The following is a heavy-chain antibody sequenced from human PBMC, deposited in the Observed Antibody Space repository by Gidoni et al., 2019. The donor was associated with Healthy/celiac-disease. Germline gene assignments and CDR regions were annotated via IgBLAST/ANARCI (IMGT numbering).Heavy chain of an antibody. V-gene: IGHV1-69*01. J-gene: IGHJ6*02. CDR2: IIPIFGAA. Sequence: QVQLVPTGPAVTQPAAPVKVSCQASGGPFSSSALTWVRQAPGQGLEWMGGIIPIFGAANYAQKFQGRVTITADESTSTAYMELSSLRSEDTAVYYCAAGRITIFGVVIKPPYYYYGMDVWGQGTTVTVSS. CDR1: GGPFSSSA. CDR3: AAGRITIFGVVIKPPYYYYGMDV. D-gene: IGHD3-3*01.